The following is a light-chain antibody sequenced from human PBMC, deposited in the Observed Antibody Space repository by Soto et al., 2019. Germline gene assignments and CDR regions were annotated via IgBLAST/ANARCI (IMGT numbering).Light chain of an antibody. CDR1: SSDVGGYNY. J-gene: IGLJ2*01. Sequence: QSALTQPPSASGSPRQSVTISCTGTSSDVGGYNYVSWYQQHPGKVPKLLIYEVTRRPSGVPDRCSGSKSGNTASLTVSALQAEDEAHYYCSSYAGNNVVIFGGGTKVTVL. CDR2: EVT. V-gene: IGLV2-8*01. CDR3: SSYAGNNVVI.